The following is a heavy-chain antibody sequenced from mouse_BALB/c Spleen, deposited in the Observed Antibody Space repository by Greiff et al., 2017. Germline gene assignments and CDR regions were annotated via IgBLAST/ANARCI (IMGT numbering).Heavy chain of an antibody. CDR2: IWRGGST. CDR1: GFSLTSYG. Sequence: VQLQQSGPSLVQPSQSLSITCTVSGFSLTSYGVHWVRQSPGKGLEWLGVIWRGGSTDYNAAFMSRLSITKDNSKSQVFFKMNSLQADDTAIYYCAKKGDFYYDYDGAMDYWGQGTSVTVSS. CDR3: AKKGDFYYDYDGAMDY. D-gene: IGHD2-4*01. J-gene: IGHJ4*01. V-gene: IGHV2-5-1*01.